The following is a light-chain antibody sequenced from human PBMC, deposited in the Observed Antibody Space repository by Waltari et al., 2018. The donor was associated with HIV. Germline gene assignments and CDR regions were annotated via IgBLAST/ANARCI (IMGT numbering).Light chain of an antibody. Sequence: QSALTQPPSVSGSLVQSVTISCTGTSTDIGAYNRVSWYQQTPDKAPKLRIYEVTHRPSGVPVRFSGSKSANTASLTISGLQADDEADYYCSSYTTSSTWVFGGGTKLTVL. V-gene: IGLV2-18*02. CDR3: SSYTTSSTWV. CDR2: EVT. J-gene: IGLJ3*02. CDR1: STDIGAYNR.